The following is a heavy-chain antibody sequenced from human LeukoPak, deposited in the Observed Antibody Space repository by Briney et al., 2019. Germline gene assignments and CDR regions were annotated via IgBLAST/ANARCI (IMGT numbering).Heavy chain of an antibody. V-gene: IGHV1-8*03. CDR3: ARMTASGRDNWFDP. D-gene: IGHD2-15*01. Sequence: ASVKVSCKASGYTFTSYDINWVRQATGQGLEWIGWLHPDSGNTGYAQKFQGRVTNTRNTSINTAYMELSSLRSEDTAVYYCARMTASGRDNWFDPWGQGTLVTVSS. J-gene: IGHJ5*02. CDR2: LHPDSGNT. CDR1: GYTFTSYD.